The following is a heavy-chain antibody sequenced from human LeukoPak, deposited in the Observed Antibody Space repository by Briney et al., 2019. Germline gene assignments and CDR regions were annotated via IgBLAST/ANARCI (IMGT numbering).Heavy chain of an antibody. CDR2: IHYSGST. CDR3: ARDAKREFLDY. D-gene: IGHD4/OR15-4a*01. CDR1: GASISRGGYY. Sequence: SETLSLTCTVSGASISRGGYYWTWIRQHPGKGLGWIGYIHYSGSTYYNPSLKSLKSRVTISVDTSKSQFSLKLSSVTAADTAVYYCARDAKREFLDYWGQGTLVIVSS. V-gene: IGHV4-31*03. J-gene: IGHJ4*02.